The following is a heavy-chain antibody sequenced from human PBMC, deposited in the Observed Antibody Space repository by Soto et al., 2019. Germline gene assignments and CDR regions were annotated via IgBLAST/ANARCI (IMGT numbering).Heavy chain of an antibody. CDR1: GFTVSGQS. V-gene: IGHV3-23*01. Sequence: EVQLLQSGGGLVQPGGSLRLSCAASGFTVSGQSMTWVRQAPGKGLEWISGISATEGITFYADSVRGRFTISRDKSKNTIYPQMSHLTVEDTATYYFSRWSGHGYLWAQGTLVTVSA. D-gene: IGHD5-18*01. CDR3: SRWSGHGYL. CDR2: ISATEGIT. J-gene: IGHJ4*02.